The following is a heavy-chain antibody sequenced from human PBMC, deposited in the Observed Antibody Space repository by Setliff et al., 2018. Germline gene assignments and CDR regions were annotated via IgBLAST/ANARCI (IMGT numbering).Heavy chain of an antibody. V-gene: IGHV1-18*01. J-gene: IGHJ4*02. D-gene: IGHD3-10*01. Sequence: GASVKVSCKASGYIFKSYGISWVRQAPGQGLDWMGWVTIYNGNTKYAQNLQGRLTLTTDISTSTAYMELGSLTTDDTAVYYCARVESMVRGKNILRHFDYWGQGIQVTVSS. CDR3: ARVESMVRGKNILRHFDY. CDR1: GYIFKSYG. CDR2: VTIYNGNT.